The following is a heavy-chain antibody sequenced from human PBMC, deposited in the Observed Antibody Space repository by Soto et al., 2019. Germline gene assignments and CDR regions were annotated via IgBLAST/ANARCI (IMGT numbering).Heavy chain of an antibody. J-gene: IGHJ3*02. CDR1: GFTVSGSA. Sequence: EVQLVESGGGLVQPGGSLKLSCAASGFTVSGSAVHWVRQASGKGLEWVGRIRSNTNSYATAYAASAKGRFTMSRDDSKNTAYLPLNSMKTEDTAVYYCTSDLGELSFPRAFDIWGQGAMVTVSS. D-gene: IGHD3-16*02. V-gene: IGHV3-73*01. CDR3: TSDLGELSFPRAFDI. CDR2: IRSNTNSYAT.